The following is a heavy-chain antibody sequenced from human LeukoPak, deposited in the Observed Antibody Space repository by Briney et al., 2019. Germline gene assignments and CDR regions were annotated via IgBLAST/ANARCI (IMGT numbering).Heavy chain of an antibody. V-gene: IGHV1-46*01. J-gene: IGHJ4*02. Sequence: ASVKVSCKASGYTFTWYYMHWVRQAPGQGPEWMGVINPNGGSTSYAQKFQGRVTMTRDTSTTTFYMELSSLTSEDTAIYFCARVNIRAMAVPLDYWGQGTLVTVSS. CDR3: ARVNIRAMAVPLDY. CDR1: GYTFTWYY. D-gene: IGHD6-19*01. CDR2: INPNGGST.